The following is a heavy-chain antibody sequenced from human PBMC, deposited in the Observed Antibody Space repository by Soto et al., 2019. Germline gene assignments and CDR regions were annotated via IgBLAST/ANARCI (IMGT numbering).Heavy chain of an antibody. J-gene: IGHJ3*02. Sequence: SETLSLTCAVYGGSFSGYYWSWIRQPPGKGLEWIGEINHSGSTNYNPSLKSRVTISVDTSKNQFSLKLSSVTAADTAVYYCARTSGWYIDAFDIWGQGTMVT. D-gene: IGHD6-19*01. V-gene: IGHV4-34*01. CDR1: GGSFSGYY. CDR3: ARTSGWYIDAFDI. CDR2: INHSGST.